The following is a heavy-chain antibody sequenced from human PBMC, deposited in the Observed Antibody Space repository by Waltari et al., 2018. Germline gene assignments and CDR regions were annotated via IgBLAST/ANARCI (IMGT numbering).Heavy chain of an antibody. D-gene: IGHD2-15*01. J-gene: IGHJ4*02. V-gene: IGHV3-30*04. CDR2: ISYDGSNK. Sequence: QVQLVASGGGVVQPGRSLRPSCAASGLTFSHYAMPGGRQAPGKGLEWVAVISYDGSNKYYADSVKGRFTISRDNSKNTLYLQMNSLRAEDTAVYYCAKGGYSVDYWGQGTLVTVSS. CDR1: GLTFSHYA. CDR3: AKGGYSVDY.